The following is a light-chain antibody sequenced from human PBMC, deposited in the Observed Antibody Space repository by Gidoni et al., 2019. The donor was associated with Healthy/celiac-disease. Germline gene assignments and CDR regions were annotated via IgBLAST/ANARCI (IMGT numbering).Light chain of an antibody. Sequence: EIVLTQSPATLSLSPGERATLSCRASQSVSSYLAWYQQKPGQAPRLLIYDASNRATGIPARFSGSGSGTDFTLTISSLEPEDFAVYYCQQRSNRYSFXQXTKLEIK. CDR3: QQRSNRYS. CDR1: QSVSSY. J-gene: IGKJ2*03. CDR2: DAS. V-gene: IGKV3-11*01.